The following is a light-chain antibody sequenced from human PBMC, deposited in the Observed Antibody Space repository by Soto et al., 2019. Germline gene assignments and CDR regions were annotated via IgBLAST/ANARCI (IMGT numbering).Light chain of an antibody. V-gene: IGLV4-69*01. CDR3: QTWSTGIWV. CDR1: SGHSNYA. Sequence: QLVLTQSPSASASLGASVTLTCTLSSGHSNYAIACHQQQPQKGPPFLLRLNSDGRHTKGDGIPDRFSGSSSGAERYLTITSLQAEDEDYYYCQTWSTGIWVFGGGTKLTVL. CDR2: LNSDGRH. J-gene: IGLJ3*02.